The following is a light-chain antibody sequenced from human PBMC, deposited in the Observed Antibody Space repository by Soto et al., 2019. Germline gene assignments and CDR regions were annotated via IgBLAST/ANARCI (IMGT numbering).Light chain of an antibody. J-gene: IGKJ3*01. CDR3: QQYGSSLFT. V-gene: IGKV3-20*01. CDR2: GTS. Sequence: DIVLTQSPGTLSLSPGERATLSCRASQSVGSSYLAWYQQKPGQPPRVLIYGTSIRATGIPERFSGGGSGTDFTLTITRLEPEDFAVYYCQQYGSSLFTFGPGTKVDF. CDR1: QSVGSSY.